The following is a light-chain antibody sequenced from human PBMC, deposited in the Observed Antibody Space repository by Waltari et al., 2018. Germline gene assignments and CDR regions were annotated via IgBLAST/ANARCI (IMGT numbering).Light chain of an antibody. Sequence: IVMTQSPDSLAVSLGERATINCKSSQSVLYSSNNKNYLAWYQQKPGQPPKLLIYWASTRESGVPDRFSGSGSGTDFTLTISRLQAEDVAVYYCQQYDGTPLTFGGGTKVEIK. V-gene: IGKV4-1*01. CDR2: WAS. J-gene: IGKJ4*02. CDR3: QQYDGTPLT. CDR1: QSVLYSSNNKNY.